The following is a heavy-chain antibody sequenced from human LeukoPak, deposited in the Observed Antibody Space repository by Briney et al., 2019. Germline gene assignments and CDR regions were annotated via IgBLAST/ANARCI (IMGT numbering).Heavy chain of an antibody. V-gene: IGHV7-4-1*02. CDR1: GYTFTSYA. CDR2: INTNTGNP. J-gene: IGHJ3*02. CDR3: ARVLYGDYVFAFDI. D-gene: IGHD4-17*01. Sequence: ASVKFSCKASGYTFTSYAMNWVRQAPGQGLEWMGWINTNTGNPTYAQGFTGRFVFSLDTSVSTAYLQISSLKAEDTAVYYCARVLYGDYVFAFDIWGQGTMVTVPS.